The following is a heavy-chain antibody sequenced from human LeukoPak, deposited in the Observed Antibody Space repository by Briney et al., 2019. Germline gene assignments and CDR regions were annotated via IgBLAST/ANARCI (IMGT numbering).Heavy chain of an antibody. CDR3: ASSPYDSSGYTR. CDR1: GYTFTGYY. CDR2: INPNSGGT. D-gene: IGHD3-22*01. V-gene: IGHV1-2*02. J-gene: IGHJ4*02. Sequence: ASVKVSCKASGYTFTGYYMHWVRQAPGQGLEWMGWINPNSGGTNYAQKFQGRVTMTRDTSTSTAYMELSRLRSDDTAVYYCASSPYDSSGYTRWGQGTLVTVSS.